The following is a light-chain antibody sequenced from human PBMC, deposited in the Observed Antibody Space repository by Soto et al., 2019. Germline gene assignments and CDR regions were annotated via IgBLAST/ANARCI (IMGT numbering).Light chain of an antibody. J-gene: IGKJ1*01. V-gene: IGKV1-5*03. CDR2: KAS. Sequence: DIQMTQSPSTLSASVGDRVTITCRASQSISSWLAWYQQKPGKAPKLLIYKASSLESGVPSRFNDSGSGTEFTLTISSLQPDDFATYYCQRYSSYSTFGQGTKVEIK. CDR1: QSISSW. CDR3: QRYSSYST.